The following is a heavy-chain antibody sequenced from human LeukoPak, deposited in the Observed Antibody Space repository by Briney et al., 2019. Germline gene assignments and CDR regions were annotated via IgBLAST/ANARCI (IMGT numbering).Heavy chain of an antibody. CDR3: ARDPSHYDSKRIDAFDI. J-gene: IGHJ3*02. CDR1: GGTFSSYA. Sequence: VASVKVSCMASGGTFSSYAISWVRPAPGQGLEWMGGIIPIFGTANYAQKFQGRVTTTADESTSTAYMELSSLRSDDTGVYYCARDPSHYDSKRIDAFDIWGQGTMVTVSS. CDR2: IIPIFGTA. D-gene: IGHD3-22*01. V-gene: IGHV1-69*01.